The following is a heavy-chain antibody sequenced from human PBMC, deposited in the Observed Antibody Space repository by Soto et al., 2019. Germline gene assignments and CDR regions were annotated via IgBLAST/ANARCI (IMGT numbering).Heavy chain of an antibody. V-gene: IGHV3-43D*04. Sequence: GSLRLSCAASGFTFDDYAMHWVRQAPGKGLEWVSLISWDGGSTYYADSVKGRFTISRDNSKNSLYLQMNSLRAEDTALYYCAKDKGLMGYNYYYGMDVWGQGTTVTVSS. CDR1: GFTFDDYA. CDR3: AKDKGLMGYNYYYGMDV. J-gene: IGHJ6*02. CDR2: ISWDGGST.